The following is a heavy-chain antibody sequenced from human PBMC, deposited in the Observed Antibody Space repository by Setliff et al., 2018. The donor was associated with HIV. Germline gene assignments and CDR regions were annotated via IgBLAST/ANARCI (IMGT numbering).Heavy chain of an antibody. CDR1: GFIFRDHA. D-gene: IGHD1-20*01. V-gene: IGHV3-66*01. CDR3: ARDPGRYNGMDV. CDR2: IHSGGST. J-gene: IGHJ6*02. Sequence: ETLSLSCTASGFIFRDHALSWVRQAPGRGLEWVSVIHSGGSTYYADSVKGRFIISRDNSKNTLYLQMNSLRAEDTAVYYCARDPGRYNGMDVWGQGTTVTVSS.